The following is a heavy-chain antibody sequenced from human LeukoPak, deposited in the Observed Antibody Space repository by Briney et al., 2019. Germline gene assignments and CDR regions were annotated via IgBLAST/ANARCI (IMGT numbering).Heavy chain of an antibody. CDR3: ARENSVFWSDNTGAVDC. J-gene: IGHJ4*02. CDR1: GGSISSAC. CDR2: IYSTGNT. D-gene: IGHD3-3*01. Sequence: KPSETLSLSCTVSGGSISSACWSWIRQPPGKGLEWIGCIYSTGNTNYNPSLKSRVSISVDTSRNHFSLKLSSVTAADTAMYYCARENSVFWSDNTGAVDCGGKGPLATVPS. V-gene: IGHV4-59*01.